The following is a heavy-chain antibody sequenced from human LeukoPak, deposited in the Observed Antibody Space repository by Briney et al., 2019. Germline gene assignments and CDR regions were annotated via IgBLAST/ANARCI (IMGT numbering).Heavy chain of an antibody. Sequence: ASVKVSCKASGYTFTSYDINWVRQATGQGLEWMGWMNPNSGNTGYAQKFQGRVTITRNTSISTAYMELSSLRSEDTAAYYCARVRGYSYGHDAFDIWGQGTMVTVSS. J-gene: IGHJ3*02. V-gene: IGHV1-8*03. CDR1: GYTFTSYD. CDR3: ARVRGYSYGHDAFDI. D-gene: IGHD5-18*01. CDR2: MNPNSGNT.